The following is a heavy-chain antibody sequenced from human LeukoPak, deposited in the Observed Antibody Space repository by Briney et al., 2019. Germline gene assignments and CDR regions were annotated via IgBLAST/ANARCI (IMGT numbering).Heavy chain of an antibody. CDR2: IYTSGST. D-gene: IGHD3-22*01. Sequence: PSETLSLTCTVSGGSISSYYWSWIRQPAGKGLEWIGRIYTSGSTNYNPSLKGRVTMSVDTSKNQFSLKLSSVTAADTAVYYCARGKDYYDSSGYYGWGQGTLVTVSS. J-gene: IGHJ4*02. CDR1: GGSISSYY. CDR3: ARGKDYYDSSGYYG. V-gene: IGHV4-4*07.